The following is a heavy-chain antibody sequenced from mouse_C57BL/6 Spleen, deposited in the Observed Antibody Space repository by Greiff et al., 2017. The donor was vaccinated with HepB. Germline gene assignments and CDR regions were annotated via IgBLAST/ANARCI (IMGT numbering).Heavy chain of an antibody. J-gene: IGHJ4*01. CDR1: GYTFTSYW. V-gene: IGHV1-61*01. D-gene: IGHD1-1*01. CDR3: AREWATVVATRYYYAMDY. CDR2: IYPSDSET. Sequence: QVQLQQPGAELVRPGSSVKLSCKASGYTFTSYWMDWVKQRPGQGLEWIGNIYPSDSETHYNQKFKDKATLTVDKSSSTAYMQLSSLTSEDSAVYYCAREWATVVATRYYYAMDYWGQGTSVTVSS.